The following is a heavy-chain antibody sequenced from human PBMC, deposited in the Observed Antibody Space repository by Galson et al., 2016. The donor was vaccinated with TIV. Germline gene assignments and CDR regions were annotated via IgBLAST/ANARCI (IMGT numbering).Heavy chain of an antibody. J-gene: IGHJ5*02. CDR3: AAGTYGDYYTT. V-gene: IGHV1-2*02. Sequence: SKNIFTGYYVHWVRQAPGQGLEWMGWISPNTGDTNYAENFQGRVTMTRDTSISTAYLDLNRLRSDDTAVYYCAAGTYGDYYTTWGQGTLVTVSS. CDR1: KNIFTGYY. D-gene: IGHD4-17*01. CDR2: ISPNTGDT.